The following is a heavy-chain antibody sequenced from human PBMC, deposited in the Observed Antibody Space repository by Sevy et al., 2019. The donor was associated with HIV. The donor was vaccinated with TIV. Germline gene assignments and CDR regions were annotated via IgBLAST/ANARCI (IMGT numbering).Heavy chain of an antibody. CDR1: GFTFSSYE. CDR3: ARVGYSYERAYGMDV. CDR2: ISSSGSTI. D-gene: IGHD5-18*01. Sequence: GGSLRLSCAASGFTFSSYEMNWVRQAPGKGLEWVSYISSSGSTIYYADSVKGRFTISRDNAKNSLYLQMNSLRAEDTAVYYCARVGYSYERAYGMDVWGQGTTVTVSS. J-gene: IGHJ6*02. V-gene: IGHV3-48*03.